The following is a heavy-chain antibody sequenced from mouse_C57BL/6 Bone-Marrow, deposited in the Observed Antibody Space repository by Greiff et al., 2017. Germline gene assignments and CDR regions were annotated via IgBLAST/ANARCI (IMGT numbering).Heavy chain of an antibody. CDR3: AYDYDERPYFDY. J-gene: IGHJ2*01. D-gene: IGHD2-4*01. CDR2: INPNYGTT. V-gene: IGHV1-39*01. CDR1: GYSFTDYN. Sequence: EVKVVESGPELVKPGASVKISCKASGYSFTDYNMNWVKQSNGKSLEWIGVINPNYGTTSYNQKFKGKATLTVDQSSSTAYMQLNSLTSEDSAVYYCAYDYDERPYFDYWGQGTTLTVSS.